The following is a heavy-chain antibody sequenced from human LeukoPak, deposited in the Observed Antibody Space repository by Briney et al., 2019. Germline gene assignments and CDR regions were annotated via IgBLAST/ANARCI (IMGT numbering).Heavy chain of an antibody. J-gene: IGHJ4*02. CDR3: ARTNIVVVPAARNFDY. D-gene: IGHD2-2*01. CDR1: GGSFSGYY. Sequence: SETLSLTCAVYGGSFSGYYWSWIRQPPGKGLEWIGEINHSGSTNYNPSLKSRVTISVDTSKNQFSLKLSSVTAADTAVYYCARTNIVVVPAARNFDYWGQGTLATVSS. V-gene: IGHV4-34*01. CDR2: INHSGST.